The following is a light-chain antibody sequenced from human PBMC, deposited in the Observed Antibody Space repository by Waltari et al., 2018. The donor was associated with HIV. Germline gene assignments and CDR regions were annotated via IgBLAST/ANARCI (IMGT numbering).Light chain of an antibody. J-gene: IGKJ2*01. CDR3: QQSYSTPFT. CDR1: QNVNTY. CDR2: GAT. Sequence: DIQMTQSPSSLSASVGDRVTITCQTSQNVNTYLNWYQQTPGNAPNLLIYGATNLQSGVATRFSGSGSVTNFTLTIDSLQPDDFVLYYCQQSYSTPFTFGPGTKL. V-gene: IGKV1-39*01.